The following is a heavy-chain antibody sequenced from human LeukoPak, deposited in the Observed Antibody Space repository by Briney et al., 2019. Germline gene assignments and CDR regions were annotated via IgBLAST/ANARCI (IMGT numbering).Heavy chain of an antibody. Sequence: ASVKVSCKASGYTFTGYYMHWVRQAPGQGLEWMGWINPNSGGTNYAQKFQGRATMTRDTSISTAYMELSRLRSDDTAVYYCAGDLFRSSGYYDYWGQGTLVTVSS. CDR2: INPNSGGT. J-gene: IGHJ4*02. CDR1: GYTFTGYY. CDR3: AGDLFRSSGYYDY. V-gene: IGHV1-2*02. D-gene: IGHD3-22*01.